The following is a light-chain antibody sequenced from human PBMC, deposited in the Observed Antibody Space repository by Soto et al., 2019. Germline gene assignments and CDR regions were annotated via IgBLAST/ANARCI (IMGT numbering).Light chain of an antibody. V-gene: IGLV2-14*03. Sequence: QSALTQPASVSGSPGQSITISCTGTSSDVGGYNYVSWYQHHPGKAPKLMIYDVSNRPSGVSNRFSGSKSVNTASLTISGLQAEDEADYYCSSYTSSSTYVVFGGGTQLTVL. CDR3: SSYTSSSTYVV. CDR2: DVS. J-gene: IGLJ2*01. CDR1: SSDVGGYNY.